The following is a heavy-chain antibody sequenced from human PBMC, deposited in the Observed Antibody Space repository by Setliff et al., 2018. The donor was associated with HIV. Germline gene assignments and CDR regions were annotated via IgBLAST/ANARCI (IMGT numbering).Heavy chain of an antibody. V-gene: IGHV4-34*01. D-gene: IGHD2-15*01. CDR1: GGSFSGYY. J-gene: IGHJ6*02. Sequence: SETLSLTCAVYGGSFSGYYWSWIRQPPGKGLEWIGEINHSGSTNYNPSLKSRVTISVDTSKNQFSLKLSSVTAADTAVYYCARIPRRGRYCSGGSCYSRYGKDVWGQGTTVTVSS. CDR3: ARIPRRGRYCSGGSCYSRYGKDV. CDR2: INHSGST.